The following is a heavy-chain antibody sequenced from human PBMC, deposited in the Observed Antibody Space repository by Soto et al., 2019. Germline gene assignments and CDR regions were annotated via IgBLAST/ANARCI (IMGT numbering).Heavy chain of an antibody. CDR2: IYYSGST. CDR3: AREVAGYFDY. V-gene: IGHV4-39*01. J-gene: IGHJ4*02. Sequence: QLQLQESGPGLVKPSETLSLTCTVSCGSISSSSYYWGWIRQPPGKGLEWIGSIYYSGSTYYNPSLKSRDTNSVETSKNQFSLKVSSVTAADTAVYYCAREVAGYFDYWGQGTLVTVSS. D-gene: IGHD6-19*01. CDR1: CGSISSSSYY.